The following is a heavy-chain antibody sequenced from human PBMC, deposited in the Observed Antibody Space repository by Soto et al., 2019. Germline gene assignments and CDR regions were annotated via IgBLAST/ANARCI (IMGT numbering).Heavy chain of an antibody. CDR1: GETLNSNP. CDR2: IVPLSDRT. CDR3: ARKSGRDCHSGGGCFALDV. V-gene: IGHV1-69*01. J-gene: IGHJ4*02. Sequence: QVQLVQSGAEVKKPGSSLKVSCKVFGETLNSNPIGWVRQAPGQGLEWVGGIVPLSDRTNYAQELQGRVTVTADGSTSTVYMELSNLKSDYTAVYYCARKSGRDCHSGGGCFALDVCGQGSLITVSS. D-gene: IGHD2-15*01.